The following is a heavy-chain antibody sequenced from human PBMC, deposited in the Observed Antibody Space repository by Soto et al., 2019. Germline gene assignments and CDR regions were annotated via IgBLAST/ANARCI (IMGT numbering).Heavy chain of an antibody. CDR3: ARAKPPGYSSGWPPAVGYYYYYYGMDV. D-gene: IGHD6-19*01. CDR1: GDSVSSNSAA. J-gene: IGHJ6*02. Sequence: SQTLSLTCAISGDSVSSNSAAWNWIRQSPSRGLEWLGRTYYRSKWYNDYAVSVKSRITINPDTSKNQFSLQLNSVTPEDTAVYYCARAKPPGYSSGWPPAVGYYYYYYGMDVWGQGTTVTVSS. CDR2: TYYRSKWYN. V-gene: IGHV6-1*01.